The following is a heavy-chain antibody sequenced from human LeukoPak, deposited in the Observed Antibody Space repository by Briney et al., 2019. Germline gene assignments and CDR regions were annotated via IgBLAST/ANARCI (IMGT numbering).Heavy chain of an antibody. D-gene: IGHD3-22*01. CDR1: GYTFTGYY. J-gene: IGHJ4*02. CDR3: ARDILPPYSDSSAYYSRDY. V-gene: IGHV1-2*02. CDR2: INPNSGDT. Sequence: ASVKVSCKASGYTFTGYYMHWVRQAPGQGLEWMGWINPNSGDTNYAQKFQGRVTMTRDTSISTVYMELSRLRSDDTAVYYCARDILPPYSDSSAYYSRDYWGQGTLVTVSS.